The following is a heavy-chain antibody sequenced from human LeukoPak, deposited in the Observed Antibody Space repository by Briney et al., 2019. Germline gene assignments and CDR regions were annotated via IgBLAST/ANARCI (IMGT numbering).Heavy chain of an antibody. CDR3: ATYYYGSGSYPFPFDY. CDR1: GFTFSSYS. V-gene: IGHV3-21*01. J-gene: IGHJ4*02. D-gene: IGHD3-10*01. CDR2: ISSSSSYI. Sequence: PGGSLRLSCAASGFTFSSYSMNWVRQAPGKGLEWVSSISSSSSYIYYADSVKGRFTISRDNAKYSLYLQMNSMRAEDTAVYYCATYYYGSGSYPFPFDYWGQGTLVTVSS.